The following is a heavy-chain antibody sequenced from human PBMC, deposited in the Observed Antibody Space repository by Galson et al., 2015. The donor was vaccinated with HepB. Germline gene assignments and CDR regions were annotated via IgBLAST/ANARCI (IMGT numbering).Heavy chain of an antibody. CDR2: ISYDATNK. CDR1: GFRFNSYG. Sequence: SLRLSCAGSGFRFNSYGIHWVRQSPGKGLEWISFISYDATNKYYTDSVKGRFSISRDNSKNTVSLQMHGLRPEDTAVYFCVKDGLYLTAGIHPNGFDVWGQGATVTVS. J-gene: IGHJ6*02. V-gene: IGHV3-30*18. D-gene: IGHD3-9*01. CDR3: VKDGLYLTAGIHPNGFDV.